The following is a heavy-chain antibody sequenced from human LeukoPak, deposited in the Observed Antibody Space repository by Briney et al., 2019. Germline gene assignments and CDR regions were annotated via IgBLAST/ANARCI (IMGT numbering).Heavy chain of an antibody. V-gene: IGHV1-69*04. Sequence: SVKVSCKASGGTFISYTISWVRQPPGRGVEWMGRIIPILGIENYPRKFQGRVAIPADKSTRTASMALSSLRSEDTAVYYCARDGGGSYNAFDIWGQGTMVTVSS. D-gene: IGHD1-26*01. CDR3: ARDGGGSYNAFDI. CDR2: IIPILGIE. CDR1: GGTFISYT. J-gene: IGHJ3*02.